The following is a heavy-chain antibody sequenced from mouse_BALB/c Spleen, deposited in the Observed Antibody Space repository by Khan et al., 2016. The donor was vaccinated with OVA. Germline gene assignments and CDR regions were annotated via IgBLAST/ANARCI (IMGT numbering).Heavy chain of an antibody. CDR3: ARGLNYCGSWFAD. D-gene: IGHD1-1*01. CDR1: GYTFTNYG. Sequence: QIQLVQSGPELKKPGETVKVSCKASGYTFTNYGLNWVMQAPGKALKWMGWINTYTGEPTYADDFKGRFAFSLETSASTAYLQINSLINEDMATYFCARGLNYCGSWFADWGQGTLVTVSA. CDR2: INTYTGEP. V-gene: IGHV9-1*02. J-gene: IGHJ3*01.